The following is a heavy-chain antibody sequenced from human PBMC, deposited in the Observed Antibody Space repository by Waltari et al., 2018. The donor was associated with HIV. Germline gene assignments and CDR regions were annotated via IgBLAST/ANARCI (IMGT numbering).Heavy chain of an antibody. V-gene: IGHV3-74*01. CDR1: GFTFRRYW. Sequence: EVQLVESGGGLVQPGGSLRLSCAASGFTFRRYWMYWVRQAPGKGLVWVSRINTDGSSTKYADSVKGRFTISRDNAKNTLYLQMNSLRAEDTAVYYCARGDGYNYGAYWGQGTLVTVSS. CDR3: ARGDGYNYGAY. D-gene: IGHD5-12*01. J-gene: IGHJ4*02. CDR2: INTDGSST.